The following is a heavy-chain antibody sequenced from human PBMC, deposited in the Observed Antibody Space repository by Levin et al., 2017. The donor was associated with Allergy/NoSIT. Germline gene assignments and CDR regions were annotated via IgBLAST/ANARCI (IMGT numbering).Heavy chain of an antibody. CDR3: AKDGRTQVSGPFDY. CDR1: GFSFRNYA. V-gene: IGHV3-23*01. J-gene: IGHJ4*02. CDR2: FSDSHGNT. Sequence: PGGSLRLSCAASGFSFRNYAMSWVRQAPGKGLEWVSGFSDSHGNTYYADSVRGRFTISRDNSKNTLYLEMKSLRVDDTAVYYCAKDGRTQVSGPFDYWGQGTLVTVSS. D-gene: IGHD5/OR15-5a*01.